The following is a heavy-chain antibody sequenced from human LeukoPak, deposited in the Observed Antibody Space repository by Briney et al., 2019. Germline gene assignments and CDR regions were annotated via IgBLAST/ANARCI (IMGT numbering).Heavy chain of an antibody. V-gene: IGHV4-39*01. CDR1: GSSISSGDYY. D-gene: IGHD1-14*01. Sequence: SETLSLTCTVTGSSISSGDYYWSWLRQPPGMGLEWIASIYSGGMTFYSPSLKSRLTISADTSRNHFSLRLGSVTAADTALYFCARHFDHPTAYFDSWGQGSPVTVSS. CDR3: ARHFDHPTAYFDS. J-gene: IGHJ4*02. CDR2: IYSGGMT.